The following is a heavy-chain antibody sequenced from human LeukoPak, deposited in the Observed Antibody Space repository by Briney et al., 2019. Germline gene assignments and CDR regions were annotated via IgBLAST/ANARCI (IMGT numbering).Heavy chain of an antibody. V-gene: IGHV3-7*01. CDR2: IKQDGSEK. D-gene: IGHD4-17*01. Sequence: QSGGSLRLSCAASGFTFSSYWMSWVRQAPGKGLEWVANIKQDGSEKYYVDSVKGRFTISRDNAKNSLYLQMNSLRAEDTAVYYCARGLGPYGDYPNWFDPWGQGTLVTVSS. CDR3: ARGLGPYGDYPNWFDP. J-gene: IGHJ5*02. CDR1: GFTFSSYW.